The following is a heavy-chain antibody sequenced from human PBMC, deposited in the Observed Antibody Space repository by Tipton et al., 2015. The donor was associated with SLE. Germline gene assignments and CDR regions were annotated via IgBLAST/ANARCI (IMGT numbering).Heavy chain of an antibody. CDR1: GGSMTNYY. CDR3: ARTFPYGGFDP. V-gene: IGHV4-59*01. J-gene: IGHJ5*02. D-gene: IGHD4-23*01. Sequence: NLSLTCIVSGGSMTNYYWSWIRQPPGKGLEWIGYVHYSGSTNYNPSLQSRVTISVDTSKNQFSLKLSSVTAADTAVYYCARTFPYGGFDPWGQGTLVTVSS. CDR2: VHYSGST.